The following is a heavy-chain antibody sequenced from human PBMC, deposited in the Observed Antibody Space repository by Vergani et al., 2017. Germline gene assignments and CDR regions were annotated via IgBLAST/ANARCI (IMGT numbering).Heavy chain of an antibody. J-gene: IGHJ6*02. CDR1: GGSISSGGYY. CDR2: IYYSGST. V-gene: IGHV4-31*03. CDR3: ARERSLRFLEWLSYGMDV. Sequence: QVQLQESGPGLVKPSQTLSLTCTVSGGSISSGGYYWSWIRQHPGKGLEWIGYIYYSGSTYYNPSLKSRVTISVDPSKNQFSLKLSSVTAADTAVYYCARERSLRFLEWLSYGMDVWGQGTTVTVSS. D-gene: IGHD3-3*01.